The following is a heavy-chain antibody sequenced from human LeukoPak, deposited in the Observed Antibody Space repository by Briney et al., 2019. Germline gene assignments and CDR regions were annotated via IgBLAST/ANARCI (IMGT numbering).Heavy chain of an antibody. D-gene: IGHD4-17*01. CDR2: ISSSGSTI. Sequence: GGSLRLSRAASGFTFSSYEMNWVRQAPGKGLEWVSYISSSGSTIYYADSVKGRFTISRDNAKNSLYLQMNSLRAEDTAVYYCARGHDYGRHWGQGTLVTVSS. V-gene: IGHV3-48*03. J-gene: IGHJ1*01. CDR3: ARGHDYGRH. CDR1: GFTFSSYE.